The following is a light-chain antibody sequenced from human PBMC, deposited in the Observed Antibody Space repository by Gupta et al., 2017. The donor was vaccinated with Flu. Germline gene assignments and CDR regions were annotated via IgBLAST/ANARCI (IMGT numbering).Light chain of an antibody. J-gene: IGLJ3*02. CDR1: SSDLGGYNL. Sequence: QSALTKPTSVSGSPGQSISISCTGSSSDLGGYNLVSWYQQHPGKAPKLIIYEGSKRPPGVSNRFSGSKSGNTASLTISGLQAEDEAGYHCCSYAGTSTWVFGGGTKLTVL. CDR3: CSYAGTSTWV. CDR2: EGS. V-gene: IGLV2-23*01.